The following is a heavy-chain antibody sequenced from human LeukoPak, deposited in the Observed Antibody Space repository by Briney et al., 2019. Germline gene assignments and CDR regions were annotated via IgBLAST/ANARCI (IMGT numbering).Heavy chain of an antibody. CDR1: GGSISSSSYY. CDR3: ARGLRVVAASYYYYGMDV. D-gene: IGHD2-15*01. Sequence: MPSETLSLTCTVSGGSISSSSYYWGWIRQPPGKGLEWIGSIYYSGSTYYNPSLKSRVTISVDTSKNQFSLKLSSVTAADTAVYYCARGLRVVAASYYYYGMDVWGQGTTVTVSS. V-gene: IGHV4-39*01. J-gene: IGHJ6*02. CDR2: IYYSGST.